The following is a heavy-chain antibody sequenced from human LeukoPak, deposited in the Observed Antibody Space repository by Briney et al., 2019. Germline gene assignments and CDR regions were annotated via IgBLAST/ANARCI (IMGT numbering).Heavy chain of an antibody. CDR2: LYYSGST. CDR1: GGSICGYY. V-gene: IGHV4-59*01. D-gene: IGHD3-10*01. J-gene: IGHJ5*02. Sequence: PSETLSLTCTVSGGSICGYYWSWIRQPPGKGLEWIGYLYYSGSTNYNPSLKSRVTISVDTSKNQFSLKLSSVTAADTAVYYCARDEDSAYGSGSYLSWGQGTLVTVSS. CDR3: ARDEDSAYGSGSYLS.